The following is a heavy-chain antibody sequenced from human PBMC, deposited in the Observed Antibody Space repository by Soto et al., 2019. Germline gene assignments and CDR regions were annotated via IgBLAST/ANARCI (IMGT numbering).Heavy chain of an antibody. CDR1: GYTFTSYG. CDR3: ARDPRRDFWSGPIGDNWFDP. V-gene: IGHV1-18*01. CDR2: ISAYNGNT. Sequence: ASVKVSFKASGYTFTSYGISWVRQAPGQGLEWMGWISAYNGNTNYAQKLQGRVTMTTDTSTSTAYMELRSLRSDDTAVYYCARDPRRDFWSGPIGDNWFDPWGQGTLVTVSS. D-gene: IGHD3-3*01. J-gene: IGHJ5*02.